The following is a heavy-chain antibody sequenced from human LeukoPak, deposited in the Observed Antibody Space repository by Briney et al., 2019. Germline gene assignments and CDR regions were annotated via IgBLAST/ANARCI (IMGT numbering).Heavy chain of an antibody. V-gene: IGHV4-61*01. J-gene: IGHJ4*02. CDR2: IYYSGST. CDR1: GGSVSSGSYF. Sequence: SETLSLTCTVSGGSVSSGSYFWSWIRQPPGKGLEWIGYIYYSGSTNYNPSLKSRVTISKDTSKNQFSLKLSSVTAADTAVYYCAREAHCSGGSCYYADYWGQGNLVTVSS. CDR3: AREAHCSGGSCYYADY. D-gene: IGHD2-15*01.